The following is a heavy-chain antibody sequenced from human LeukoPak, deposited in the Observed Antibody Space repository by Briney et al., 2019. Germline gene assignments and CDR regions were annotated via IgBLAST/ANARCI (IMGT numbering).Heavy chain of an antibody. CDR2: ISSSSSYI. D-gene: IGHD1-26*01. V-gene: IGHV3-21*01. J-gene: IGHJ3*02. CDR1: GFTFSSYS. CDR3: ARALPSPLYSGSYADAFDI. Sequence: GGSLRLSCAASGFTFSSYSMNWVRQAPGKGLEWVSSISSSSSYIHYADSVKGRFTISRDNAKNSLYLQMNSLRAEDTAVYYCARALPSPLYSGSYADAFDIWGQGTMVTVSS.